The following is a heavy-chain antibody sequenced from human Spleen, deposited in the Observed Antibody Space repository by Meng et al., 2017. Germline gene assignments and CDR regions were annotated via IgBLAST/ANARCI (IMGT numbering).Heavy chain of an antibody. Sequence: GESLKISCAASGFIVSGIYMTWVRQAPGKGLEWVSVISSVKNTYYADSVKGRFSISRDKSKNTVEVQMNRRRAEDTAVYYCARDGVAVAGHFDYWGQGTLVTVSS. CDR3: ARDGVAVAGHFDY. CDR1: GFIVSGIY. CDR2: ISSVKNT. J-gene: IGHJ4*02. V-gene: IGHV3-66*01. D-gene: IGHD6-19*01.